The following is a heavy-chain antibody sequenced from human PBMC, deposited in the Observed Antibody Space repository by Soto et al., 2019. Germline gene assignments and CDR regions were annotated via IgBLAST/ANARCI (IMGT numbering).Heavy chain of an antibody. CDR3: ARVGGGAYCGGDCYSGFDY. J-gene: IGHJ4*02. CDR1: GGTFSSYT. D-gene: IGHD2-21*02. CDR2: IIPILCIA. Sequence: SVKVSCKASGGTFSSYTISWVRQAPGQGLERMGRIIPILCIANYALKFQGRVTITADKSTSTVFMELSSLRSEDTAVYYFARVGGGAYCGGDCYSGFDYWGQGTLVTVSS. V-gene: IGHV1-69*02.